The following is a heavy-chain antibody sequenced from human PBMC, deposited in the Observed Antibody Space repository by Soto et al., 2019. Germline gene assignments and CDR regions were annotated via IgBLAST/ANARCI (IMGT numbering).Heavy chain of an antibody. CDR2: ILYDGSEK. Sequence: QVHLVESGGGVVQPGRSLRLSCAASGFTFSSYGMHWVRQAPGKGLEWVAVILYDGSEKWFADSVKGRFTISRDNSKNTLYLQMNSLRAEDTAMYYCAKDPEYRTSSLRNYFEYWGPGTPVTVSS. J-gene: IGHJ4*02. CDR1: GFTFSSYG. CDR3: AKDPEYRTSSLRNYFEY. D-gene: IGHD6-6*01. V-gene: IGHV3-30*18.